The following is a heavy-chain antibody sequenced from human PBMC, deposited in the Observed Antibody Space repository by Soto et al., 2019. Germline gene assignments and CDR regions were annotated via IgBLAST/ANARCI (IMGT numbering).Heavy chain of an antibody. CDR3: ARTRAATDSLYWFDP. Sequence: QVQLVQSGAEVKKPGSSVKVSCKASGGTFSSYPISWVRQAPGQGLEWMGRIIPILNIANYAQKFQGRVTLTADKDTNTAYMELSSLRSEDTAVYYCARTRAATDSLYWFDPWGQGTLVTVSS. CDR2: IIPILNIA. D-gene: IGHD2-21*01. CDR1: GGTFSSYP. V-gene: IGHV1-69*02. J-gene: IGHJ5*02.